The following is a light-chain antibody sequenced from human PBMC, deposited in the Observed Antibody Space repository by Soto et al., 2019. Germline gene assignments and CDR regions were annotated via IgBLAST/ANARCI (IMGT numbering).Light chain of an antibody. CDR2: RDN. V-gene: IGLV3-9*01. J-gene: IGLJ1*01. CDR3: QVWDSSLYV. Sequence: SSALTQPLSVSVALGRTARITCGGNNIGSKNVHWYQQKPGQAPVLVIYRDNNRPSGVPERFSGSKSGNTATLTISRAQAGDEADYYCQVWDSSLYVFGTGTKVTV. CDR1: NIGSKN.